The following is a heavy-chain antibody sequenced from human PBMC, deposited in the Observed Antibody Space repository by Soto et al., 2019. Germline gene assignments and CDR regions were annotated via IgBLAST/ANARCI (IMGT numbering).Heavy chain of an antibody. CDR2: IGGDPSST. D-gene: IGHD2-8*01. CDR1: GFTLSSYW. J-gene: IGHJ4*02. CDR3: ARGTKYHFDY. Sequence: GGSLRLSCAASGFTLSSYWMHWVRQAPGKGLVWVSHIGGDPSSTTYADSVKGRFTISRDNAKNVMSLQMDSLRAEDTAVYYCARGTKYHFDYWGQGTLVTVSS. V-gene: IGHV3-74*01.